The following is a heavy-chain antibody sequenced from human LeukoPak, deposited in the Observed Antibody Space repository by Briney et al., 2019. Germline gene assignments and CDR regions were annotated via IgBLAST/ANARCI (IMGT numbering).Heavy chain of an antibody. CDR3: AKDWGRITMIVVVPMFDY. J-gene: IGHJ4*02. Sequence: PGGSLRLSCAASGFTFSSYAMSWVRQTPGKGLEWVSAISGSGGSTYHADSVKGRFTISRDNSKNTLYLQMNSLRAEDTAVYYCAKDWGRITMIVVVPMFDYWGQGTLVTVSS. CDR2: ISGSGGST. D-gene: IGHD3-22*01. CDR1: GFTFSSYA. V-gene: IGHV3-23*01.